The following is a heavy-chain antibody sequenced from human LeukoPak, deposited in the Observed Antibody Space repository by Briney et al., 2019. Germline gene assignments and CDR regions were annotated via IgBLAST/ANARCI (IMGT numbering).Heavy chain of an antibody. J-gene: IGHJ4*02. V-gene: IGHV4-34*01. CDR2: INHSGGT. D-gene: IGHD1-26*01. CDR3: AGQWASYFDY. CDR1: GGSFSDYY. Sequence: SETLSLTCAVYGGSFSDYYWSWIRQPPGKGLEWIGEINHSGGTNYNPSLKSRVTILIDTSKNQFSLKLSSVTAADTAVYYCAGQWASYFDYWGQGTLVTVSS.